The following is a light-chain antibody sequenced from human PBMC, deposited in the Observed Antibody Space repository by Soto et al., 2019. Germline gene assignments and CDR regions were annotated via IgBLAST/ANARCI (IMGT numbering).Light chain of an antibody. Sequence: EIVMTQSPATLSVSPGERATLSCRASQSVSTNLAWYQQKPGQAPRLLIYGASARATGIPARFSGSGSGTDFTLTINRLEPEDFAVYYCQQYCTSPLYTFGPGTKVDIK. CDR3: QQYCTSPLYT. J-gene: IGKJ3*01. CDR2: GAS. V-gene: IGKV3-15*01. CDR1: QSVSTN.